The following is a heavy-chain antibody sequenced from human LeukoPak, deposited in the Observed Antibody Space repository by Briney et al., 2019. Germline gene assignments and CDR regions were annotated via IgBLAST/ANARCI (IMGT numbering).Heavy chain of an antibody. V-gene: IGHV1-69*02. D-gene: IGHD3-3*01. CDR2: IIPILGIA. Sequence: SVKVSCKASGGTFSSYTISWVRQAPGQGLEWMGRIIPILGIANYAQKFQGRVTITADKSTSTAYMELSSLRSEDTAVYYCARSGHQWRFFDYWGQGTLVTVSS. CDR3: ARSGHQWRFFDY. CDR1: GGTFSSYT. J-gene: IGHJ4*02.